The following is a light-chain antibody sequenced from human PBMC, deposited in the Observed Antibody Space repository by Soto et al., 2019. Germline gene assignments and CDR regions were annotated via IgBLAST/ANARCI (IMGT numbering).Light chain of an antibody. CDR2: LNSDGSH. CDR1: SGHSNYA. Sequence: QSVLTQSPSASASLGASVKLTCTLSSGHSNYAIAWHQKQPEKGPRYLMKLNSDGSHNKGDGIPDRFSGSSSGTDRYLTISSLQSDDEADYYCQTWGTAIHDVVFGGGTKLTVL. J-gene: IGLJ2*01. V-gene: IGLV4-69*01. CDR3: QTWGTAIHDVV.